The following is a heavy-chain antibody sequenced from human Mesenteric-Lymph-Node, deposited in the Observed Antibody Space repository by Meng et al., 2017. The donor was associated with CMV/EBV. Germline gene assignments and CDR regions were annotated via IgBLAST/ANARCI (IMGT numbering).Heavy chain of an antibody. Sequence: GGSLRLSCAASGFTFDDYAMHWVRQAPGKGLEWVSGISWNSGTIGYADSVKGRFTISRDNAKNSLYLQMNSLRAEDTAVYYCARSTGSYDFDYWGQGTLVTVSS. CDR2: ISWNSGTI. CDR1: GFTFDDYA. CDR3: ARSTGSYDFDY. D-gene: IGHD1-26*01. J-gene: IGHJ4*02. V-gene: IGHV3-9*01.